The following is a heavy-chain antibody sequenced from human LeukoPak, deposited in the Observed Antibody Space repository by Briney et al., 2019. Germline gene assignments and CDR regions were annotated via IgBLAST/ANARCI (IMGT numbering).Heavy chain of an antibody. CDR1: GFTFDDYG. Sequence: PGGSLRLSCAASGFTFDDYGMSWVRQAPGKGLEWVSGINWNGGSTGYADSVKGRFTISRDNAKNSLYLQMNSLRAEDTALYYCAGGRCSGGSCYSRYWGQGTLVTVSS. J-gene: IGHJ4*02. D-gene: IGHD2-15*01. CDR2: INWNGGST. V-gene: IGHV3-20*04. CDR3: AGGRCSGGSCYSRY.